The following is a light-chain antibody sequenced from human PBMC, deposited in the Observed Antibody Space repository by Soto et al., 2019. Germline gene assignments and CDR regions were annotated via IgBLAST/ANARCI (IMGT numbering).Light chain of an antibody. CDR2: FNN. CDR3: AAWDDRLNGPV. Sequence: QAVVTQPPSASGTPGQGVTISCSGSSSDIGSNTVNWYQQLPGTDPKLLIYFNNQRPSGVPDRFSGSKSGTSASLAISGLQSEDDAQYYCAAWDDRLNGPVFGGGTKVTVL. CDR1: SSDIGSNT. V-gene: IGLV1-44*01. J-gene: IGLJ3*02.